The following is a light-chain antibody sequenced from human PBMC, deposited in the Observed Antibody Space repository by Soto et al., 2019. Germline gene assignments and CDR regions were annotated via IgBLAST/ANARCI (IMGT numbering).Light chain of an antibody. CDR1: SSDVGSYNL. V-gene: IGLV2-23*02. CDR3: CSYAVSNRV. J-gene: IGLJ2*01. Sequence: QSALTQPASVSGSPGQSITISCTGTSSDVGSYNLVSWYQQHPGKAPKLMIYEVTKRPSGVSNRFSGSKSGNTASLTISGLQAEDEADYYCCSYAVSNRVFGGGTKVTVL. CDR2: EVT.